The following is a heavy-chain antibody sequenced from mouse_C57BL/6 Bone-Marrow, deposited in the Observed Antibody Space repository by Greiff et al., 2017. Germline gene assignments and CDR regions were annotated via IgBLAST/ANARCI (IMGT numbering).Heavy chain of an antibody. CDR3: ARFGYYGSSYVFDY. D-gene: IGHD1-1*01. CDR1: GYTFTDYY. CDR2: IYPGSGNT. Sequence: QVHVKQSGAELVRPGASVKLSCKASGYTFTDYYINWVKQRPGQGLEWIARIYPGSGNTYYNEKFKGKATLTAEKSSSTAYMQLSSLTSEDSAVYFCARFGYYGSSYVFDYWGQGTTLTVSS. J-gene: IGHJ2*01. V-gene: IGHV1-76*01.